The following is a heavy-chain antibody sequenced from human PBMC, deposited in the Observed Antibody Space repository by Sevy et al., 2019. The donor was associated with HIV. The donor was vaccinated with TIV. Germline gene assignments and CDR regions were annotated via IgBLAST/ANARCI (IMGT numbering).Heavy chain of an antibody. CDR2: ISYDGSNK. V-gene: IGHV3-30-3*01. Sequence: GGSLRLSCAASGFTFSSYAMHWVRQAPGKGLEWVAVISYDGSNKYYADSVKGRFIISRDNSKNTLYLQMNSLRAEDTAVYYCARDKFGDYWGQGTLVTVSS. CDR1: GFTFSSYA. CDR3: ARDKFGDY. D-gene: IGHD3-10*01. J-gene: IGHJ4*02.